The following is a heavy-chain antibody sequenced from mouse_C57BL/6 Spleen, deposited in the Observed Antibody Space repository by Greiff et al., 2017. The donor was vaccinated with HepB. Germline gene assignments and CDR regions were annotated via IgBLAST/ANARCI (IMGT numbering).Heavy chain of an antibody. Sequence: QVQLQQPGAELVKPGASVKMSCKASGYTFTSYWITWVKQRPGQGLEWIGDIYPGSGSTNYNEKFKSKATLTVDTSSSTAYMQLSSLTSEDSAVYYCAIPTVVAYYFDYWGQGTTLTVSS. D-gene: IGHD1-1*01. V-gene: IGHV1-55*01. CDR2: IYPGSGST. CDR1: GYTFTSYW. CDR3: AIPTVVAYYFDY. J-gene: IGHJ2*01.